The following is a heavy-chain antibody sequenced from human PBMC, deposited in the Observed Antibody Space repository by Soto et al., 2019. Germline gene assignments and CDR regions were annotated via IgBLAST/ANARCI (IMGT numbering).Heavy chain of an antibody. D-gene: IGHD5-12*01. CDR2: IYHSGST. V-gene: IGHV4-4*02. Sequence: SETLSLTCTVSGASINNSNWWSWVRQPPGKGLEWIWEIYHSGSTNYNPSLKSRVTISVDNSKNQFYLKLSSVTAADTAVYYCARSYDYDFDYWGQGTLVTVPS. J-gene: IGHJ4*02. CDR1: GASINNSNW. CDR3: ARSYDYDFDY.